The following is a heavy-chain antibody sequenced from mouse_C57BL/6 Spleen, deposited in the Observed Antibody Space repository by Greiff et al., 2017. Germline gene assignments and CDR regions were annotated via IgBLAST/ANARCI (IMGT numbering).Heavy chain of an antibody. CDR1: GYSFTSYY. D-gene: IGHD4-1*01. CDR3: ARNGNWDYAMDY. CDR2: INPSTGGT. V-gene: IGHV1-42*01. J-gene: IGHJ4*01. Sequence: EVMLVESGPELVKPGASVKISCKASGYSFTSYYMNWVKQSPEKSLEWIGEINPSTGGTTYNQKFKAKATLTVDKSSSTAYMQLKSLTSEDSAVYYCARNGNWDYAMDYWGQGTSVTVSS.